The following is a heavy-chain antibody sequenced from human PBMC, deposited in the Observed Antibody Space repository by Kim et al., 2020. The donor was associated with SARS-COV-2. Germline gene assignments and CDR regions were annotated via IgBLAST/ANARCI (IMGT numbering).Heavy chain of an antibody. Sequence: SETLSLTCTVSGGSISSYYWSWIRQPPGKGLEWIGYIYYSGSTNYNPSLKSRVTISVDTSKNQFSLKLSSVTAADTAVYYCARFTGSGWYWLSPGAAGAFDIWGQGTMVTVSS. J-gene: IGHJ3*02. CDR3: ARFTGSGWYWLSPGAAGAFDI. V-gene: IGHV4-59*01. D-gene: IGHD6-19*01. CDR2: IYYSGST. CDR1: GGSISSYY.